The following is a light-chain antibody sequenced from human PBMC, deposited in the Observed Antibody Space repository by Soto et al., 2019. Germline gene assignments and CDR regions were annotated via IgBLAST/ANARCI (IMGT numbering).Light chain of an antibody. CDR2: GAS. J-gene: IGKJ1*01. CDR3: QQYVTSPRT. V-gene: IGKV3-20*01. Sequence: EVVLTQSPDPLSLSPGETATLSCRASQSLRPTYVAWYQQKPGQAPRLLIYGASFRATDIPNRFSGRGSGTDFTLSISRLEPEDFAVYYCQQYVTSPRTFGQGTKVEIK. CDR1: QSLRPTY.